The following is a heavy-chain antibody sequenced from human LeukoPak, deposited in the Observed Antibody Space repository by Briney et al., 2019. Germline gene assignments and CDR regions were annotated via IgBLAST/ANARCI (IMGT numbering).Heavy chain of an antibody. Sequence: SVKVSCKASGGTFSSCAISWVRQAPGQGLEWMGRIIPILGIANYAQKFQGRVTITADKSTSTAYMELSSLRSEDTAVYYCARDSDGYYYDSSGYYFDYWGQGTLVTVSS. D-gene: IGHD3-22*01. J-gene: IGHJ4*02. CDR3: ARDSDGYYYDSSGYYFDY. CDR1: GGTFSSCA. CDR2: IIPILGIA. V-gene: IGHV1-69*04.